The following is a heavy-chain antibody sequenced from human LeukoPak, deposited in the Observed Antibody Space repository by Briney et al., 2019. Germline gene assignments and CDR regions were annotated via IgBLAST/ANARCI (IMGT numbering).Heavy chain of an antibody. Sequence: ASVKVSCKASGYTFTGYYMHWVGQAPGQGLEGMGWINTNTGNPTYAQGFTGPFVFSLDTSVSTAYLQISSLKDEDTAVYYCARAVIDYYDSSGYSYEYWGQGTLVTVSS. CDR2: INTNTGNP. D-gene: IGHD3-22*01. J-gene: IGHJ4*02. CDR3: ARAVIDYYDSSGYSYEY. V-gene: IGHV7-4-1*02. CDR1: GYTFTGYY.